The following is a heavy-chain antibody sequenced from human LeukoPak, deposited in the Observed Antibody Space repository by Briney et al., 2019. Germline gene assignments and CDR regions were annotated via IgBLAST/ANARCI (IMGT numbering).Heavy chain of an antibody. CDR3: ARGFLLYGAQFGVDY. CDR2: INPNSGGT. V-gene: IGHV1-2*02. D-gene: IGHD3-16*01. CDR1: GYTFTSYD. J-gene: IGHJ4*02. Sequence: ASVKVSCKASGYTFTSYDINWVRQAPGQGLEWMGWINPNSGGTNYAQKFQGRVTMTRDTSISTAYMELSRLSSDDTAVYYCARGFLLYGAQFGVDYWGQGTLVTVSS.